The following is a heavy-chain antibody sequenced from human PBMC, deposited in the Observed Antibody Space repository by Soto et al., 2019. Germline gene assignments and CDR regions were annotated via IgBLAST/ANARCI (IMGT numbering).Heavy chain of an antibody. CDR2: IYYSGST. CDR1: GGSISSGDYY. J-gene: IGHJ5*02. Sequence: PSETLSLTCTVSGGSISSGDYYWSWIRQPPGKGLEWIGYIYYSGSTYYNPSLKSRVTISVDTSKNQFSLKLSSVTAADTAVYYCAREFNAIFGVVKPNWFDPWGQGTLVTVSS. V-gene: IGHV4-30-4*01. CDR3: AREFNAIFGVVKPNWFDP. D-gene: IGHD3-3*01.